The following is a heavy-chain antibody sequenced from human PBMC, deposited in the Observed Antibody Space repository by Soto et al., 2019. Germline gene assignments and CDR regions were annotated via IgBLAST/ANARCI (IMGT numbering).Heavy chain of an antibody. J-gene: IGHJ6*02. D-gene: IGHD5-18*01. Sequence: SETLSLTCTVSGGSISSGDYYWSWIRQHPGKGLEWIGYIYYSGSTYYNPSLRSRVTISVDTSKNQFSLKLSSVTAADTAVYYCAREQGDSYGLYGMDVWGQGTTVTVSS. CDR3: AREQGDSYGLYGMDV. CDR1: GGSISSGDYY. CDR2: IYYSGST. V-gene: IGHV4-30-4*01.